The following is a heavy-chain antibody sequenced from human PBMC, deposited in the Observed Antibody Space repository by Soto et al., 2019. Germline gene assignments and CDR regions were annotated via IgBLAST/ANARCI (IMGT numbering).Heavy chain of an antibody. CDR3: ATEARRLGELLPHAFDI. V-gene: IGHV1-24*01. CDR1: GYTLTELS. J-gene: IGHJ3*02. Sequence: ASVKVSCKVSGYTLTELSMHWVRQAPGKGLEWMGGFDPEDGETIYAQKFQGRVTMTEDTSTDTAYMELSSLRSEDTAVYYCATEARRLGELLPHAFDIRGQGTMVTVSS. CDR2: FDPEDGET. D-gene: IGHD3-16*01.